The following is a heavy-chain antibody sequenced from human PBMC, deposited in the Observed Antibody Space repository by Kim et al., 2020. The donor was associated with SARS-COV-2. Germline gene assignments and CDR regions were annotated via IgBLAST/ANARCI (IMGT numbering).Heavy chain of an antibody. CDR2: INPNSGGT. D-gene: IGHD2-8*01. CDR1: GYTFTGYY. CDR3: ARWGDVCYFGGCYYYYGMDV. Sequence: ASVKVSCKASGYTFTGYYMHWVRQAPGQGLEWMGRINPNSGGTNYAQKFHGRVTMTRDTSISTAYMELSRLRSDDTAVYYCARWGDVCYFGGCYYYYGMDVWGQGTTVTVSS. V-gene: IGHV1-2*06. J-gene: IGHJ6*02.